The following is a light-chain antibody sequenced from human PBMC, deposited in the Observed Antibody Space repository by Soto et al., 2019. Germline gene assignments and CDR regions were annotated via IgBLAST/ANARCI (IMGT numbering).Light chain of an antibody. Sequence: QSVLTQPPSASGTPGQWVTISCSGSSSNIGSNAVNWYQQLPGTAPKLLIYSNTQRPSGVPDRFSGSKSGTSASLAISGLQSEDEADYYCATWDDSLNGDVFGTGTKVTVL. CDR3: ATWDDSLNGDV. V-gene: IGLV1-44*01. CDR1: SSNIGSNA. CDR2: SNT. J-gene: IGLJ1*01.